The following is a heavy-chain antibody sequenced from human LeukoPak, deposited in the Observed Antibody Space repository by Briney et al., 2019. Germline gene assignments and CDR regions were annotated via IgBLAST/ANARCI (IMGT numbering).Heavy chain of an antibody. V-gene: IGHV3-48*03. D-gene: IGHD2-15*01. CDR3: PREGSLSDYCSGGSCYSLLAPRPFDY. J-gene: IGHJ4*02. CDR1: GFTFSSYE. Sequence: GGSLRLSCAASGFTFSSYEMNWVRQAPGKGLEWVSYISSSGSTIYYADSVKGRFTISRDNAKNSLYLQMNSLRAEDTAVYYCPREGSLSDYCSGGSCYSLLAPRPFDYWGQGTLVTVSS. CDR2: ISSSGSTI.